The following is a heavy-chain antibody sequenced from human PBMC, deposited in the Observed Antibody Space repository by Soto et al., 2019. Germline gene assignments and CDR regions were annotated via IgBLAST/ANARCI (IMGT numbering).Heavy chain of an antibody. Sequence: QLQLQESGPGLVKPSETLSRTCTVSGGSISSSSYYSGWIRQPPGKGLEWIGSIYYSGSTYYNPSLKSRVTISVDTSKNQFSLKLSSVTAADTAVYYCARERYYGDYYYFDYWGQGTLVTVSS. CDR2: IYYSGST. V-gene: IGHV4-39*01. J-gene: IGHJ4*02. CDR3: ARERYYGDYYYFDY. D-gene: IGHD4-17*01. CDR1: GGSISSSSYY.